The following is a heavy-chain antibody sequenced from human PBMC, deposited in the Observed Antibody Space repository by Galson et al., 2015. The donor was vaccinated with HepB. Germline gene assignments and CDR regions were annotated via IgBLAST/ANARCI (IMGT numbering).Heavy chain of an antibody. CDR1: RFTFSTYG. CDR3: TRDPNWRGPCFDH. J-gene: IGHJ4*02. V-gene: IGHV3-33*01. Sequence: SLRLSCAASRFTFSTYGIHWVRQAPGKGLEWVAVIWYDGRNKYYADSVKGRFTISRDNSKNTLYLQMNSLRAEDTAVYYCTRDPNWRGPCFDHWGQGSLVTVSS. CDR2: IWYDGRNK. D-gene: IGHD1-1*01.